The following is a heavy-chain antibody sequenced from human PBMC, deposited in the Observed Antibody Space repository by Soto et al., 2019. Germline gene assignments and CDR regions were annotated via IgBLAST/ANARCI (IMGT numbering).Heavy chain of an antibody. CDR3: SRQASDFWSGKPQYYMDV. V-gene: IGHV3-73*01. CDR2: IRSKANNYAT. D-gene: IGHD3-3*01. J-gene: IGHJ6*03. CDR1: GFIFSGSA. Sequence: EVQLVESGGGLVQPGGSLKLSCAASGFIFSGSAMHWVRQASGKGLEWVGRIRSKANNYATAYGASVKGRFTISRDDSKNTAYLQMNSLKTEDTAVYYCSRQASDFWSGKPQYYMDVWGKGTTVTVSS.